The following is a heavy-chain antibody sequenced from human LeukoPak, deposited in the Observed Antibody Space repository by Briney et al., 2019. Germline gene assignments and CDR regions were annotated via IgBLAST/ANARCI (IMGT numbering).Heavy chain of an antibody. V-gene: IGHV4-4*09. CDR1: GFTFSDYY. Sequence: GSLRLSCAASGFTFSDYYMSWIRQPPGKGLEWIGYIYTSGSTNYNPSLKSRVTISVDTSKNQFSPKLSSVTAADTAVYYCARHASYYDFWSGYYWDYFDYWGQGTLVTVSS. CDR2: IYTSGST. D-gene: IGHD3-3*01. J-gene: IGHJ4*02. CDR3: ARHASYYDFWSGYYWDYFDY.